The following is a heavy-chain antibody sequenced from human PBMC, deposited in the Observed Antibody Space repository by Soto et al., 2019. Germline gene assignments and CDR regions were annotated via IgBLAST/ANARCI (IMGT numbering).Heavy chain of an antibody. Sequence: ASVKVSCKASGGTFSSYAISWVRQAPGQGLEWMGWMNPNSGNTGYAQKFQGRVTMTRNTSISTAYMELSSLRSEDTAVYYCARASVDSGYEDYGMDVWGQGTTVTVSS. J-gene: IGHJ6*02. D-gene: IGHD5-12*01. V-gene: IGHV1-8*02. CDR1: GGTFSSYA. CDR3: ARASVDSGYEDYGMDV. CDR2: MNPNSGNT.